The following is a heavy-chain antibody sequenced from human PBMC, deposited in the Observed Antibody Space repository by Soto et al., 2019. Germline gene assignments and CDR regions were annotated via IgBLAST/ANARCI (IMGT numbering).Heavy chain of an antibody. J-gene: IGHJ4*02. CDR2: IYSGGSK. V-gene: IGHV3-53*01. D-gene: IGHD3-10*01. Sequence: EVQLVESGGGLIQPGGSLRLSCAGSGFTVSSNYMSWVRQAPRKGLEWVSVIYSGGSKYYADSVKGRFTISRDNSKSTLYLQMNSLRAEDTAVYYCARHITMDPLLVYWGQGTLVTVSS. CDR1: GFTVSSNY. CDR3: ARHITMDPLLVY.